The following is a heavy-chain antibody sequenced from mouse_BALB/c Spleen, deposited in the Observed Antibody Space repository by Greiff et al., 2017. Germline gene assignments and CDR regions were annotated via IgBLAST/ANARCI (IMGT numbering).Heavy chain of an antibody. CDR2: IWGDGST. CDR1: GFSLTGYG. J-gene: IGHJ1*01. Sequence: VMLVESGPGLVAPSQSLSITCTVSGFSLTGYGVNWVRQPPGKGLEWLGMIWGDGSTDYNSALKSRLSISKDNSKSQVFLKMNSLQTDDTARYYCARGLGSSYWYFDVWGAGTTVTVSS. CDR3: ARGLGSSYWYFDV. D-gene: IGHD1-1*01. V-gene: IGHV2-6-7*01.